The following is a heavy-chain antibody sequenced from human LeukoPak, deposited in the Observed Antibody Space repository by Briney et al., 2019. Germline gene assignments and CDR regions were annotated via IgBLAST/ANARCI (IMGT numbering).Heavy chain of an antibody. V-gene: IGHV3-53*01. Sequence: PGGSLRLSCAASGFTVSSNYMTWVRQAPGKGLEWVSVIYSGGTTYYADSVKGRFTISRDGSKNTLYLQMNSLRAEDTAVYYCARDPLYYYDSSGYIDWGQGTLVTVSS. CDR2: IYSGGTT. J-gene: IGHJ4*02. D-gene: IGHD3-22*01. CDR3: ARDPLYYYDSSGYID. CDR1: GFTVSSNY.